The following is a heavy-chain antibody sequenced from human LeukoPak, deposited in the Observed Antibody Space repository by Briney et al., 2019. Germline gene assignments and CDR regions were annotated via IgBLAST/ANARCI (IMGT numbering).Heavy chain of an antibody. CDR1: GFTFDDYA. D-gene: IGHD3-10*01. V-gene: IGHV3-9*01. CDR2: ISWNSGSI. Sequence: GGSLRLSCAASGFTFDDYAMHWVRQAPGKGLEWVSGISWNSGSIGYADSVKGRFTISRDNAKNSLYLQMNSLRAEDTALYYCAKHPGYGLLTEGHWGQGTLVTVSS. CDR3: AKHPGYGLLTEGH. J-gene: IGHJ4*02.